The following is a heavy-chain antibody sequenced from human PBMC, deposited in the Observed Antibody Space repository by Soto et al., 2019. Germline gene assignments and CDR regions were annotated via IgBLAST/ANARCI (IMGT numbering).Heavy chain of an antibody. D-gene: IGHD7-27*01. CDR2: ISGSGGST. J-gene: IGHJ3*02. V-gene: IGHV3-23*01. Sequence: GGSLRLSCAASGFTFSSYAMSWVRQAPGKGLEWVSGISGSGGSTYYADSVKGRFTISRDNSKNTLYLQMNSLRAEDTAVYYCAKDRDAWGLADAFDIWGQGTMVTVSS. CDR1: GFTFSSYA. CDR3: AKDRDAWGLADAFDI.